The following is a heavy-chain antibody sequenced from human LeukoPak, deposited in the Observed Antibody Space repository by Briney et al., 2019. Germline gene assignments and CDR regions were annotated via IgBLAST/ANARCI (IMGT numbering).Heavy chain of an antibody. CDR2: IYYSGST. CDR1: GGSISSSSYY. CDR3: ARLKGRYGVGY. D-gene: IGHD3-3*01. Sequence: SETLSLTCTVSGGSISSSSYYWGWNRQPPGKGLEWIGSIYYSGSTYYNPSLKSRVTISVDTSKNQFSLKLSSVTAADTAVYYCARLKGRYGVGYWGQGTLVTVSS. J-gene: IGHJ4*02. V-gene: IGHV4-39*01.